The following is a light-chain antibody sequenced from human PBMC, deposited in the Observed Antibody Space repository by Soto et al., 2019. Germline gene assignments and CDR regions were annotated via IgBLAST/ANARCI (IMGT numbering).Light chain of an antibody. V-gene: IGKV1-12*01. CDR3: QQADSFPIT. CDR1: EDINSR. Sequence: DIHMTQSPSSVSASVGYIFTISCRASEDINSRLAWYQQKPGNAPKLLIYAAFILQSGVPSRFRGYGYGTDLTISISSLQTEDFDTYYCQQADSFPITFGQGTRLEIK. J-gene: IGKJ5*01. CDR2: AAF.